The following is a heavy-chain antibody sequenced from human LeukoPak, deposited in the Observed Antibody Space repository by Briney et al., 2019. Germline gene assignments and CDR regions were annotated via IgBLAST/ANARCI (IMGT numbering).Heavy chain of an antibody. Sequence: SETLSLTCTVSGGSMGSHYWSWIRQPPGKGLQWIGSIHYSGSTRYNPSLKSRITISKDTSRNQFSLSLSSVSAADTAVYYCASGLKTFDYWGQGTLVTVSS. J-gene: IGHJ4*02. D-gene: IGHD2-21*01. CDR3: ASGLKTFDY. V-gene: IGHV4-59*11. CDR1: GGSMGSHY. CDR2: IHYSGST.